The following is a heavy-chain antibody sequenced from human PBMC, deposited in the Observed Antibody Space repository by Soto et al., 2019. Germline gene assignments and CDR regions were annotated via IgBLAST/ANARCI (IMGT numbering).Heavy chain of an antibody. V-gene: IGHV1-2*06. CDR1: GYAFTAYY. D-gene: IGHD1-7*01. CDR3: ARDYTGTVCLGP. CDR2: INPHSGDT. J-gene: IGHJ5*02. Sequence: QVQLVQSGAEVKKPGASVKVSCEASGYAFTAYYIHWVRQAPGQGLEWMGRINPHSGDTNYAQKFQGRVTMTRATSMNTAYMELHSLRSDDMAVYFCARDYTGTVCLGPWGQGTLVTVSS.